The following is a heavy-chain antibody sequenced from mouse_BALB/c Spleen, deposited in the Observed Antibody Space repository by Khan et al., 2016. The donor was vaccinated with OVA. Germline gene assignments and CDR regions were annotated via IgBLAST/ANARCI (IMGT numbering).Heavy chain of an antibody. V-gene: IGHV3-2*02. D-gene: IGHD1-1*01. J-gene: IGHJ4*01. CDR2: ISYSGST. Sequence: EVELVESGPGLVKPSQSLSLTCTVTGYSITSGYAWNWIRQFPGNKLEWKGYISYSGSTSYNPSLRSRISITRDTSKNQFFLQLNSVTTEDTATYYCARKKYYGYAMDYWGQGTSVTVSA. CDR1: GYSITSGYA. CDR3: ARKKYYGYAMDY.